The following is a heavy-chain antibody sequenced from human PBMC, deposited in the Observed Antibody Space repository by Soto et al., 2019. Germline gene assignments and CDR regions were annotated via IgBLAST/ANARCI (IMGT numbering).Heavy chain of an antibody. V-gene: IGHV1-8*01. Sequence: ASVKVSCKASGYTFTSYDINWVRQATGQGLEWMGWMNPNSGNTGYAQKFQGRVTMTRNTSISTAYMELSSLRSEDTAVYYCARLGFWRYYGSGTGDYWGQGTLVTVSS. CDR2: MNPNSGNT. J-gene: IGHJ4*02. CDR3: ARLGFWRYYGSGTGDY. D-gene: IGHD3-10*01. CDR1: GYTFTSYD.